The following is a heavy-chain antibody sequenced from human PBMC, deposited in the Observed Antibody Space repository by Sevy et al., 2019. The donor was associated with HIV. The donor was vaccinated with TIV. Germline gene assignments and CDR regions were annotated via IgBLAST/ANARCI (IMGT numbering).Heavy chain of an antibody. CDR2: ISWNSGSI. CDR3: AKDTSPRVKGDAFDI. CDR1: GFTFDDYA. D-gene: IGHD2-21*01. V-gene: IGHV3-9*01. J-gene: IGHJ3*02. Sequence: GGSLRLSCAASGFTFDDYAMHWVRQAPGKGLEWVSGISWNSGSIGYADSVKGRFTISRDNAKNSLYLQMNSLRAEDTALYYCAKDTSPRVKGDAFDIWGQGTMVTVSS.